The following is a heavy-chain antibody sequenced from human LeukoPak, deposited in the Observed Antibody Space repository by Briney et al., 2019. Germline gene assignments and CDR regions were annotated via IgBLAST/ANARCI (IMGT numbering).Heavy chain of an antibody. V-gene: IGHV3-7*01. CDR3: AGRDSARNPWAY. Sequence: GGSRRLSCAASGFTFTNFWMNWIRRAPGRGLERVANIRPDGSEQFYVDSVKGRFTISRDNAKNSVYLQMNSLRADDTAVYYCAGRDSARNPWAYWGQGTLVTVST. J-gene: IGHJ4*02. D-gene: IGHD4-11*01. CDR2: IRPDGSEQ. CDR1: GFTFTNFW.